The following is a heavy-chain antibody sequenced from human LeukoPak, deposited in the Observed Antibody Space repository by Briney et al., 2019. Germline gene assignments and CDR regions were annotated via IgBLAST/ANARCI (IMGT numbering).Heavy chain of an antibody. J-gene: IGHJ4*02. D-gene: IGHD3-22*01. CDR1: GFTFSDYY. V-gene: IGHV3-11*01. Sequence: PGGSLRLSCAASGFTFSDYYMSWIRQAPGKGLEWVSYISSSGSTIYYADSVKGRFTISRDNAKDSLYLQMNSLRAEDTAVYYCARDHYYDSSGSDYWGQGTLVTVSS. CDR2: ISSSGSTI. CDR3: ARDHYYDSSGSDY.